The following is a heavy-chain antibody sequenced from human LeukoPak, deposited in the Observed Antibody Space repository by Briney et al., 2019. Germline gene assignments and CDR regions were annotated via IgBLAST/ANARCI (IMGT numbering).Heavy chain of an antibody. CDR1: GYTFTGYY. CDR3: ARSPHILTGENFDY. V-gene: IGHV1-2*02. J-gene: IGHJ4*02. Sequence: GASVKVSCKASGYTFTGYYMHWVRQAPGQGLEWMGWINPNNGGTNYAQKFQGRVTMTRDTSITTAYMEMSRLRSDDTALYYCARSPHILTGENFDYWGQGTLVTVSS. CDR2: INPNNGGT. D-gene: IGHD3-9*01.